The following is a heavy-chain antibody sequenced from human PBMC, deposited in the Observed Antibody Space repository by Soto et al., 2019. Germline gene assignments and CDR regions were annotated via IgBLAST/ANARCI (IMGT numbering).Heavy chain of an antibody. CDR3: ARGGYYYENSGQNAYDY. CDR2: IYYGGGT. J-gene: IGHJ4*01. V-gene: IGHV4-59*06. CDR1: GGSISSYY. D-gene: IGHD3-22*01. Sequence: PSETLSLTCTVSGGSISSYYWSWIRQPPGKGLEWIGYIYYGGGTYYNPSLKSRATISGDTSKNQFSLKLSSVTAADTAVYYYARGGYYYENSGQNAYDYWGQGILVTV.